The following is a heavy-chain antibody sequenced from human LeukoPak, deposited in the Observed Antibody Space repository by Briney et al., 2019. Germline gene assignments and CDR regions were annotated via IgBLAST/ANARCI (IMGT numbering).Heavy chain of an antibody. Sequence: GGSLRLSCAASGFTFSKYAMNWVRQAPGKGLEWVSYISSSSSTIYYADSVKGRFTISRDNAKNSLYLQMNSLRAEDTAVYYCAREGSSWPYYYYYGMDVWGQGTTVTVSS. D-gene: IGHD6-13*01. V-gene: IGHV3-48*01. J-gene: IGHJ6*02. CDR2: ISSSSSTI. CDR3: AREGSSWPYYYYYGMDV. CDR1: GFTFSKYA.